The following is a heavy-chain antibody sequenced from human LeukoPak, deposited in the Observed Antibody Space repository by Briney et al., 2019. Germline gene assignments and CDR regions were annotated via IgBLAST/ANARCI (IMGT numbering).Heavy chain of an antibody. Sequence: ASVKVSCKASGYIFTNYNMNWVRQAPGQGLEWMGWINTKTGNPTYAQGFTGRFVFSFDTSVSTAYLDISSLEAEDTAVYFCARNGRHSAEYYHYYAMDVWGQGTTVTVSS. CDR2: INTKTGNP. V-gene: IGHV7-4-1*02. D-gene: IGHD2/OR15-2a*01. CDR3: ARNGRHSAEYYHYYAMDV. CDR1: GYIFTNYN. J-gene: IGHJ6*02.